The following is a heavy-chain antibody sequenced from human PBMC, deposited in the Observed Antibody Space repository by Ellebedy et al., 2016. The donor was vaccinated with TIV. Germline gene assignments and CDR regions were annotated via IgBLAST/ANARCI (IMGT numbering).Heavy chain of an antibody. J-gene: IGHJ4*02. CDR1: EFTFSSFA. Sequence: GGSLRLSCAASEFTFSSFAMHWVRQAPGKGLEWLSVISSDGSNTYHADSVKGRFTITRDNSKNTLYLQMNRLRTEDTAVYFCAKGSSSGFTYDRVGFEYWGQGALVTVSS. D-gene: IGHD3-22*01. CDR3: AKGSSSGFTYDRVGFEY. V-gene: IGHV3-23*01. CDR2: ISSDGSNT.